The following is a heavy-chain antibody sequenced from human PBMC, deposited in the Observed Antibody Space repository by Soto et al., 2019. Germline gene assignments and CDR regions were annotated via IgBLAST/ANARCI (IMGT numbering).Heavy chain of an antibody. D-gene: IGHD3-3*01. CDR3: AKDRLRFLEWFGAAYYYYGMDV. V-gene: IGHV3-23*01. CDR2: ISGSGGST. CDR1: GFTFSSYA. J-gene: IGHJ6*02. Sequence: LRLSCAASGFTFSSYAMSWVRQAPGKGLEWVSAISGSGGSTYYADSVKGRFTISRDNSKNTLYLQMNSLRAEDTAVYYCAKDRLRFLEWFGAAYYYYGMDVWGQGTTVTVSS.